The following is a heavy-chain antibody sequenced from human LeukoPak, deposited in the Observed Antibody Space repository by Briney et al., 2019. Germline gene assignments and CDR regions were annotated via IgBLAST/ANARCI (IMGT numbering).Heavy chain of an antibody. CDR3: ARDREDIVGATAFDY. Sequence: SVKVSCKASGGTFSSYAISWVRQAPGQGLEWMGGIIPIFGTANYAQKFQGRVTITADESTSTAYMELSSLRSEDTAVYYCARDREDIVGATAFDYWGQETLVTVSS. CDR1: GGTFSSYA. V-gene: IGHV1-69*01. D-gene: IGHD1-26*01. J-gene: IGHJ4*02. CDR2: IIPIFGTA.